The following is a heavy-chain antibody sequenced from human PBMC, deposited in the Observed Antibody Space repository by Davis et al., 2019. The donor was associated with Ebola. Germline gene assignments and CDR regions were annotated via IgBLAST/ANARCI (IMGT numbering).Heavy chain of an antibody. Sequence: GESLKISCAASGFTFNTYAMSWVRQPPGKGLEWISSISSSGTVTYYADSVKGRFTISRDSFKNTLDLQMNSLRAEDTALYSCTKGDRDYSSSPFDYWGQGTLVTVSS. CDR2: ISSSGTVT. D-gene: IGHD3-22*01. CDR1: GFTFNTYA. J-gene: IGHJ4*02. V-gene: IGHV3-23*01. CDR3: TKGDRDYSSSPFDY.